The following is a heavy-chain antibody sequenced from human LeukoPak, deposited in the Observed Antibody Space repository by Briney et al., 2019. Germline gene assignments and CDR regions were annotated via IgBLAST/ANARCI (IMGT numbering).Heavy chain of an antibody. D-gene: IGHD4-17*01. CDR3: AKALDDYGDYSDH. V-gene: IGHV3-30*18. CDR1: GFSFSNFG. CDR2: ISHDGSRS. Sequence: PGGSLRLSCVASGFSFSNFGMHWVRQAPGKGLEWVAVISHDGSRSDYADSVQGRFTVSRDSAKKTLYLHMNDLDFEDTAVYFCAKALDDYGDYSDHWGQGTLVTVSS. J-gene: IGHJ4*02.